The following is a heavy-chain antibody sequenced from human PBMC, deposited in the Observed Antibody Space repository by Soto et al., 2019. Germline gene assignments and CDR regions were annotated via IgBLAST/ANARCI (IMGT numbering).Heavy chain of an antibody. CDR2: IYYSGST. CDR1: GGSISSGGYY. V-gene: IGHV4-31*03. Sequence: SETLSLTCTVSGGSISSGGYYWSWIRQHPGKGLEWIGYIYYSGSTYYNPSLKSRVTISVDTSKNQFSLKLSSVTAADTAVYYCASKSDYGDAYFDYWGQGTLVTVSS. D-gene: IGHD4-17*01. CDR3: ASKSDYGDAYFDY. J-gene: IGHJ4*02.